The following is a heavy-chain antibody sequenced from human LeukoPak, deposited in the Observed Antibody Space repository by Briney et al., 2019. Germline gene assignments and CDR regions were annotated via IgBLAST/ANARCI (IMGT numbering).Heavy chain of an antibody. CDR1: GGTFSSYA. Sequence: ASVKVSCKASGGTFSSYAISWVRQAPGQGLEWMGWISAYNGNTNYAQKLQGRVTMTTDTSTSTAYMELRSLRSDDTAVYYCARVRDYCSGGSCYRLGTYYFDYWGQGTLVTVSS. D-gene: IGHD2-15*01. CDR3: ARVRDYCSGGSCYRLGTYYFDY. J-gene: IGHJ4*02. V-gene: IGHV1-18*01. CDR2: ISAYNGNT.